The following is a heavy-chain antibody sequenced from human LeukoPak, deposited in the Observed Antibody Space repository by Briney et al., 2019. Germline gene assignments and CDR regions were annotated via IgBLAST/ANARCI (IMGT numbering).Heavy chain of an antibody. Sequence: ASVKVSCKASGYTFTSYYMHWVRQAPGQGLEWMGIINPSGGSTSYAQKFQGRVTMTRDTSTSTAYMELRSLRSDDTAVYYCAREMAVAGSGVIDSWGQGTLVTVSS. CDR3: AREMAVAGSGVIDS. CDR1: GYTFTSYY. V-gene: IGHV1-46*01. CDR2: INPSGGST. J-gene: IGHJ4*02. D-gene: IGHD6-19*01.